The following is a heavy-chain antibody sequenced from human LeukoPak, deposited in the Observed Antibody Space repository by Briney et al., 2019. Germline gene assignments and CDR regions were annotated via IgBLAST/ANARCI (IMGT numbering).Heavy chain of an antibody. CDR3: ATTTSDYGDSAYYYGMDV. CDR1: GYTFTIYY. D-gene: IGHD4-17*01. Sequence: GASVKVSCKASGYTFTIYYMHWVRHPPGQWLEWMGIINPSGGSTSYAQKFQSRVSMTRDTSTSTVYMELSSLRSQDTAVYYCATTTSDYGDSAYYYGMDVWGQGTTVTVSS. J-gene: IGHJ6*02. CDR2: INPSGGST. V-gene: IGHV1-46*03.